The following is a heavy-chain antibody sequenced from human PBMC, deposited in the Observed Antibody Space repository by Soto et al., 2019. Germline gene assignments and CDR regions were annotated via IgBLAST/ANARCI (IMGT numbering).Heavy chain of an antibody. CDR3: ARDDGGSEYSSRGYENAFDI. CDR2: IIPILGIA. Sequence: GASVKVSCKASGGTINSYTISWVRQAPGQGLEWMGRIIPILGIANYAPKFQGRVTITADKSTSTAYMELSSLRSEDTAVYYCARDDGGSEYSSRGYENAFDIWGQGTMVTVSS. D-gene: IGHD6-6*01. J-gene: IGHJ3*02. CDR1: GGTINSYT. V-gene: IGHV1-69*04.